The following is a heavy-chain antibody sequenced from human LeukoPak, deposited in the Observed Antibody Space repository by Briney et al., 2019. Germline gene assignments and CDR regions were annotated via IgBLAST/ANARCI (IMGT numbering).Heavy chain of an antibody. Sequence: QPGGSLRLSCAASGFTFSSYWMHWVRQAPGKGLVWVSRINSDGSSTSYADSVKGRFTISRDNAKNTLYLQMNSLRAEDTAVYYCARGPTYYYGSGSYYYGMDVWAKGPRSPSP. CDR1: GFTFSSYW. J-gene: IGHJ6*02. CDR3: ARGPTYYYGSGSYYYGMDV. V-gene: IGHV3-74*01. D-gene: IGHD3-10*01. CDR2: INSDGSST.